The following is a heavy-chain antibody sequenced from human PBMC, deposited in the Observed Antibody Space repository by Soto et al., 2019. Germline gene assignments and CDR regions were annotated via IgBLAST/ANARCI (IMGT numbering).Heavy chain of an antibody. CDR2: INAGNGNT. CDR3: ARDLITGTTKGYNWFDP. J-gene: IGHJ5*02. Sequence: ASVKVSCKASGYTFTSYAMHWVRQAPGQRLEWMGWINAGNGNTKYSQKFQGRVTITRDTSASTVYMELSSLRSEDTAVYYCARDLITGTTKGYNWFDPWGQGTLVTVSS. CDR1: GYTFTSYA. V-gene: IGHV1-3*01. D-gene: IGHD1-20*01.